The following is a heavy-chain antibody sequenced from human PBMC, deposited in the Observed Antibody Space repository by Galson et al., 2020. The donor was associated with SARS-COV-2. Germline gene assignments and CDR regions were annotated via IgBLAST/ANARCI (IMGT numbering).Heavy chain of an antibody. V-gene: IGHV3-30*02. CDR1: GFTFSTYG. CDR3: ANVGGLYSGSYYGFDP. CDR2: IRYDGSSK. J-gene: IGHJ5*02. D-gene: IGHD1-26*01. Sequence: QLGESLKISCATSGFTFSTYGMHWVRQAPGKGPEWVAFIRYDGSSKYYADSVKGRFTISKDHTNTTLYLQMGNLGTEDTAVDYCANVGGLYSGSYYGFDPWGPGTLVTVSS.